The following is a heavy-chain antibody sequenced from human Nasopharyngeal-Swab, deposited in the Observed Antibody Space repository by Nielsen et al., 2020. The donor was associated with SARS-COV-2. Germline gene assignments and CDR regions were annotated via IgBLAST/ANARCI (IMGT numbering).Heavy chain of an antibody. J-gene: IGHJ4*02. D-gene: IGHD2-21*02. CDR3: AKETRCGGDCYYVDY. CDR1: GFTFSSYA. V-gene: IGHV3-23*01. CDR2: VTGNGMNT. Sequence: GESLKISCAASGFTFSSYAMNWVRQAPGKGLEWVSIVTGNGMNTYYADSVKGRFTISRDNSKNTLYLQMNSLRAEDTAIYFCAKETRCGGDCYYVDYWGQGTLVTVSS.